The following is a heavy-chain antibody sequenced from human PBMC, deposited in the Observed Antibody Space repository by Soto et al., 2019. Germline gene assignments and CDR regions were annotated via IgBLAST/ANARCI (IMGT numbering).Heavy chain of an antibody. J-gene: IGHJ4*02. V-gene: IGHV3-15*01. CDR1: GFTFSNAW. Sequence: PGGSLRLSCAGSGFTFSNAWMNWVRQAPGKGLEWVGRVKSKTHGGTTDNAAPVKGRFTISRDDSENTVFLQMNSLKTEYTAVYYCATGGYYPDYWGQGTLVTVSS. CDR2: VKSKTHGGTT. CDR3: ATGGYYPDY. D-gene: IGHD3-10*01.